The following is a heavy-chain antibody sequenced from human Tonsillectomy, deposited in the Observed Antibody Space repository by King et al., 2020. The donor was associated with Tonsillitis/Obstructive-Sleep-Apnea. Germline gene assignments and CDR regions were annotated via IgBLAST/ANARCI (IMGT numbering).Heavy chain of an antibody. D-gene: IGHD1-7*01. Sequence: VQLQESGPGLVKPSETLSLTCTVSGGSISSYYWSWIRQPPGKGLEWIGYIYYSGSTNYNPSLKSRVTISVDTSKNQFSLKLSSVTAADTAVYYCGRVHSNWNYEDYWGQGTLVTVSS. CDR1: GGSISSYY. CDR3: GRVHSNWNYEDY. CDR2: IYYSGST. J-gene: IGHJ4*02. V-gene: IGHV4-59*01.